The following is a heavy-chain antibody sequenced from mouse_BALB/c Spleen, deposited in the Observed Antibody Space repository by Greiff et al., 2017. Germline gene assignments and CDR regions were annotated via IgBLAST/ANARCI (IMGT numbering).Heavy chain of an antibody. CDR2: ISYSGST. CDR1: GYSITSDYA. J-gene: IGHJ1*01. Sequence: EVKLQESGPGLVKPSQSLSLTCTVTGYSITSDYAWNWIRQFPGNKLEWMGYISYSGSTSYNPSLKSRISITRDTSKNQFFLQLNSVTTEDTATYYCARLRDLGYFDVWGAGTTVTVSS. V-gene: IGHV3-2*02. CDR3: ARLRDLGYFDV.